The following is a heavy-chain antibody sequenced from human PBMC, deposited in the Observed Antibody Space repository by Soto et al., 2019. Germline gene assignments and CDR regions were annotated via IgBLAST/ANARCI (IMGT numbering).Heavy chain of an antibody. CDR3: ARDFTPIWFAP. J-gene: IGHJ5*02. V-gene: IGHV3-21*01. Sequence: GGSLRLSCAASGFTFSSYSMNWVRQAPGKGLEWVSSISSSSSYIYYADSVKGRFTISRDNAKNSLYLQMNSLTAEDTAVYYCARDFTPIWFAPWGQVTLVTVSS. CDR2: ISSSSSYI. CDR1: GFTFSSYS.